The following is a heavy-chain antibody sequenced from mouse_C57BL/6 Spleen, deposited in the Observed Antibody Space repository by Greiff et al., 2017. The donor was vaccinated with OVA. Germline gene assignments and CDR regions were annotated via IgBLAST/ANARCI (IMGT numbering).Heavy chain of an antibody. CDR2: VDPENGDS. D-gene: IGHD3-2*02. CDR1: GFNIKDDY. V-gene: IGHV14-4*01. Sequence: VQLQQSGAELVRPGASVKLSCTASGFNIKDDYMHWVKQRPEQGLEWIGWVDPENGDSEYASKFQGKATITADTSYNTAYLQLSSLTSEDTAVYYCTRAPYSDYWFAYWGQGTLGTVSA. J-gene: IGHJ3*01. CDR3: TRAPYSDYWFAY.